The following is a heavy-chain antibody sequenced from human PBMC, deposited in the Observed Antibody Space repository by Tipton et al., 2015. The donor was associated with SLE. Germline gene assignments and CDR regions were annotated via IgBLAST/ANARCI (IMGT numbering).Heavy chain of an antibody. J-gene: IGHJ4*02. Sequence: SLRLSCVTSGFDFSMFWMIWARQAPGKGLDWVAIMKQDGSEFYYVDSVKGRFTISRDNAKKSLFLQMDSLRAEDTAVYYCAREAIVDTSAYGYWGQGTLVTVSS. CDR2: MKQDGSEF. V-gene: IGHV3-7*01. CDR1: GFDFSMFW. CDR3: AREAIVDTSAYGY. D-gene: IGHD1-26*01.